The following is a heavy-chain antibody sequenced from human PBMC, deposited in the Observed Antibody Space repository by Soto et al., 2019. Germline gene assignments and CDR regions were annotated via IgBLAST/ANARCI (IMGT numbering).Heavy chain of an antibody. V-gene: IGHV4-59*01. CDR1: GVSIISYY. CDR3: ARAGDPTENSSGWYDASDI. D-gene: IGHD6-19*01. Sequence: SETLSLTCTVSGVSIISYYWSWIRQPPGKGLEWIGYIYYSGSTNYNPSLKGRVTISVDTSKNQFSLKLSSVTAADTAVYYCARAGDPTENSSGWYDASDIWGQGTMVTVSS. J-gene: IGHJ3*02. CDR2: IYYSGST.